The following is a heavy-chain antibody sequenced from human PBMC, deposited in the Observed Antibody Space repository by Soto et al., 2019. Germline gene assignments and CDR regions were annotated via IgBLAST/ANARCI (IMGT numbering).Heavy chain of an antibody. J-gene: IGHJ5*02. V-gene: IGHV3-23*01. CDR1: GFTFSSYA. CDR2: NSGSGGST. D-gene: IGHD4-4*01. Sequence: GGSLRLSCEASGFTFSSYAMSWVRQAPGKGLEWVSANSGSGGSTYYADSVKGRFTISRDNSKNKLYLQMNSLRAEDTAVYYCAKDRTWNSNYLFDPWGQGTLVTVSS. CDR3: AKDRTWNSNYLFDP.